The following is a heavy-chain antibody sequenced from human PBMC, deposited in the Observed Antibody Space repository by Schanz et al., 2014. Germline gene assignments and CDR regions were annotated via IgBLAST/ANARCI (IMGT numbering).Heavy chain of an antibody. Sequence: EVQLVESGGGLVQPGGSLRLSCAASGFTVSNNYMSWVRQAPGKGLAWVSAISGSGGSTYYADSVKGRFTISRDDAKNSLYLQMNSLRAEDTALYYCAKDRQTTVNRVGYYYGMDVWGQGTTVTVSS. J-gene: IGHJ6*02. V-gene: IGHV3-23*04. CDR1: GFTVSNNY. CDR2: ISGSGGST. CDR3: AKDRQTTVNRVGYYYGMDV. D-gene: IGHD4-4*01.